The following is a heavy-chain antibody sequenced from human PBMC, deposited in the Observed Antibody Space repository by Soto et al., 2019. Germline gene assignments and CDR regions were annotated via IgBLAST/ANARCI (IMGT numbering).Heavy chain of an antibody. CDR1: VFTSSSHG. V-gene: IGHV3-30*18. J-gene: IGHJ1*01. CDR2: VSFDGTDK. D-gene: IGHD3-22*01. Sequence: HPGGSLRLSCTASVFTSSSHGMHCVRQAPGKGLEWVAVVSFDGTDKNYADSVRGRFTISRDNSKNKMYLNMSSRRAEDTAVYYCANGDSTGFEYFQSWGQGT. CDR3: ANGDSTGFEYFQS.